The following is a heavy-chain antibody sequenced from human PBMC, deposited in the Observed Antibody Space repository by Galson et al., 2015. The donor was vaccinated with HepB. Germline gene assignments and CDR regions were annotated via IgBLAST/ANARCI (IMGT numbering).Heavy chain of an antibody. Sequence: SVKVSCKASGYTFTGYCMHWVRQAPGQGLEWMGWINPNSGGTNYAQKFQGRVTMTRDTSISTAYMELSRLRSDDTAAYYCARDAGPLRFLEWFLPDYWGQGTLVTVSS. V-gene: IGHV1-2*02. J-gene: IGHJ4*02. CDR1: GYTFTGYC. D-gene: IGHD3-3*01. CDR2: INPNSGGT. CDR3: ARDAGPLRFLEWFLPDY.